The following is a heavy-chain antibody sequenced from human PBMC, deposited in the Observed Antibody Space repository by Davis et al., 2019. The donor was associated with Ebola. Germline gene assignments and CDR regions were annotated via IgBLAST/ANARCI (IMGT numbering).Heavy chain of an antibody. Sequence: GESLKISCAASGFTFSSDWMTWVRQAPGKGLEWVANINQDGSVTNYVDSVKGRFTISRDNAKNSLYLQMNSLRAEDTAAFYCARDLDVAVVSTAYDAFDIWGQGTMVTVSP. D-gene: IGHD2-2*01. J-gene: IGHJ3*02. CDR3: ARDLDVAVVSTAYDAFDI. CDR1: GFTFSSDW. V-gene: IGHV3-7*01. CDR2: INQDGSVT.